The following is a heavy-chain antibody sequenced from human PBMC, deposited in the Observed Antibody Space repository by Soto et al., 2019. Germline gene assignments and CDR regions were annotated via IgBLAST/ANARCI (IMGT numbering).Heavy chain of an antibody. J-gene: IGHJ4*02. D-gene: IGHD3-22*01. Sequence: EVQLLESGGGLVQPGGSLRLSCAASGFTFSSYAMSWVRQAPGKGLEWVSAISGSGGSTYYADSVKGRFTISRDNSKNTLYLQRNSLRAEDTAVYYCAKRERQDYYDSSGNFDYWGQGTLVTVSS. CDR3: AKRERQDYYDSSGNFDY. CDR1: GFTFSSYA. CDR2: ISGSGGST. V-gene: IGHV3-23*01.